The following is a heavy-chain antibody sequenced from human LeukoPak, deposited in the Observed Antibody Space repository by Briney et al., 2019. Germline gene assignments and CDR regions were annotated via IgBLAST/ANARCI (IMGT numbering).Heavy chain of an antibody. CDR2: IYHTGKT. J-gene: IGHJ3*02. D-gene: IGHD3-10*01. CDR3: AKSNGYGLVDI. Sequence: SETLSLTCSVSNFSFSSEYYWGWIRLPPGEGLEWIGNIYHTGKTYYNPSLKSRVTISVDTSRNQFSLKLNSVTAADTAVYYCAKSNGYGLVDIWGQGTMVTVSS. V-gene: IGHV4-38-2*02. CDR1: NFSFSSEYY.